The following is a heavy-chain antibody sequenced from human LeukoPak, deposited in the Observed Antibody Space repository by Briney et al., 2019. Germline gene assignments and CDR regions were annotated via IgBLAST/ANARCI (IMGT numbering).Heavy chain of an antibody. D-gene: IGHD2-2*01. J-gene: IGHJ3*02. V-gene: IGHV3-30*03. CDR2: ISYDGSNK. Sequence: GRSLRLSCAASGFTFSSYGMHLVRQAPGKWLEWVAVISYDGSNKYHADSVKGRFTISRDNSKNTLYLQMNSLRAEDTAVYYCARDPRYCSSTSCPGDAFDIWGQGTMVTVSS. CDR1: GFTFSSYG. CDR3: ARDPRYCSSTSCPGDAFDI.